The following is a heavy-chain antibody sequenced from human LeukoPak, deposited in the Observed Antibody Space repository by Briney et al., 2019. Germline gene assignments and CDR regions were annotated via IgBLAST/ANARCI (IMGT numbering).Heavy chain of an antibody. CDR1: GFTFISYA. J-gene: IGHJ4*02. D-gene: IGHD3-10*01. Sequence: GGSLRLSCAASGFTFISYAMSWVGQAPRKGLEGVSAISGSGGSTYYADSVKDRFTISRDNSKNTLYLQMNSLRAEDTAVYYCAKDLDYYGSGSSCGFDYWGQGTLVTVSS. V-gene: IGHV3-23*01. CDR3: AKDLDYYGSGSSCGFDY. CDR2: ISGSGGST.